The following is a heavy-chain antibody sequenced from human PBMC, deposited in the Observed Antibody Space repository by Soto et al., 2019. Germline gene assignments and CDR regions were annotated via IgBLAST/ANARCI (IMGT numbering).Heavy chain of an antibody. D-gene: IGHD3-22*01. CDR3: TTGPPVRFTMIPLGFVAFDI. CDR2: IKSKTVGGTK. V-gene: IGHV3-15*01. Sequence: GSLRLSCSASVFTFSNACMSSVCQAPGKGLEWFGRIKSKTVGGTKDYAAPVTGRFTISRDDSHNTLYLQMNSLKTEDTAVYYCTTGPPVRFTMIPLGFVAFDIWGQGTMVTVSS. J-gene: IGHJ3*02. CDR1: VFTFSNAC.